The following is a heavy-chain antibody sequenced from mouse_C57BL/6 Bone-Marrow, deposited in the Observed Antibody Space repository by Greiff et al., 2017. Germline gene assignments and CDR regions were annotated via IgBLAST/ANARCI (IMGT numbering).Heavy chain of an antibody. CDR2: IYPRSGNT. CDR1: GYTFTSYG. D-gene: IGHD3-3*01. V-gene: IGHV1-81*01. J-gene: IGHJ3*01. CDR3: WLGFAY. Sequence: VQLQQSGAELARPGASVKLSCTASGYTFTSYGISWVKQRTGQGLEWIGEIYPRSGNTYYNEKFKGKATLTADKSSSTAYMELRSLTSEDSAVYFCWLGFAYWGQGTLVTVSA.